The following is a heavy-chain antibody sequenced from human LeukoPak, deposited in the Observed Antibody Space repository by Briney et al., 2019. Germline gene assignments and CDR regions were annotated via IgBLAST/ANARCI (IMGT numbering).Heavy chain of an antibody. CDR2: IIPILGIA. V-gene: IGHV1-69*04. CDR3: AREYSSSLAVFDY. CDR1: GGTFSSYA. D-gene: IGHD6-13*01. Sequence: SVKVSCKASGGTFSSYAISWVRQAPGQGLEWMGRIIPILGIANYAQKFQGRVTITADKSTSTAYMELSSLRSDDTAVYYCAREYSSSLAVFDYWGQGTLVAVSS. J-gene: IGHJ4*02.